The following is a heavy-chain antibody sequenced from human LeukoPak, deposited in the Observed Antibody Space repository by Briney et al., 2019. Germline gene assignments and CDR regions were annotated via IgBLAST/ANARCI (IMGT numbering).Heavy chain of an antibody. J-gene: IGHJ6*03. D-gene: IGHD6-13*01. Sequence: ASVKVSCKASGYTFTNYDIMWVRQATGQGPEWMGWMNSNSGNTGSAQKFQGRVTMTRDTSINTAYMELHSLTSEDTAVYYCARGPPYSSSWFSYYYYYYMDVWGKGTTVTVSS. CDR1: GYTFTNYD. V-gene: IGHV1-8*01. CDR3: ARGPPYSSSWFSYYYYYYMDV. CDR2: MNSNSGNT.